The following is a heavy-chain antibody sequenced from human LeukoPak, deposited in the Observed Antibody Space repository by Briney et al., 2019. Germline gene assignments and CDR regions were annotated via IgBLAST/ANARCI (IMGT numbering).Heavy chain of an antibody. Sequence: ASVKVSCKASGYTFTGYYMHWVRQAPGQGLEWMGWINPNSGGTNYAQKFQGRVTMTRDTSISTAYMELSRLRSDDTAVYYCARDQALGGSYTHLVYFDYWGQGTLVTVSS. CDR1: GYTFTGYY. V-gene: IGHV1-2*02. CDR2: INPNSGGT. J-gene: IGHJ4*02. CDR3: ARDQALGGSYTHLVYFDY. D-gene: IGHD1-26*01.